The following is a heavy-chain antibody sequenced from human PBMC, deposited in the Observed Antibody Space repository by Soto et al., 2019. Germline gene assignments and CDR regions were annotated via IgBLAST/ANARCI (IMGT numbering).Heavy chain of an antibody. CDR3: VRVPYCSSTSCYISP. Sequence: SETLSLTCTVSGGSISSYYWSWIRQHPGKGLEWIGYIYYSGSTYYNPSLKSRVTISVDTSKNQFSLKLSSVTAADTAVYYCVRVPYCSSTSCYISPWGQGTLVTVSS. CDR1: GGSISSYY. D-gene: IGHD2-2*02. V-gene: IGHV4-59*06. J-gene: IGHJ5*02. CDR2: IYYSGST.